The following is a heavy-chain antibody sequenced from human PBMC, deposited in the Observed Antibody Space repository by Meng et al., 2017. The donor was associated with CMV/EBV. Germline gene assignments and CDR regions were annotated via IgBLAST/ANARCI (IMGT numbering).Heavy chain of an antibody. CDR3: ARGGDSWYSDY. J-gene: IGHJ4*02. V-gene: IGHV1-69*12. D-gene: IGHD1-26*01. Sequence: QVQVGQSAAEVKKPVVSVKVSCKTSGGTFSTFAISWVRQAPGEGLEWMGGIIPVFETANYAERLQDRVTITADDSTTTAYMELSSLRADDTALYFCARGGDSWYSDYWGQGTLVTVSS. CDR1: GGTFSTFA. CDR2: IIPVFETA.